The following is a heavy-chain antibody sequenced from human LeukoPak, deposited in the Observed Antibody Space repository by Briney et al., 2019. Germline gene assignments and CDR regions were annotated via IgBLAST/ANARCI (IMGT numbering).Heavy chain of an antibody. Sequence: PGGSLRLSCAASGFTFSSYAMHWVRQAPGKGLEYVSAISSNGGSTYYANSVKGRFTISRDNSKNTLYLQMNSLRAEDTAVYYCAKGGSSWYYWFDPWGQGTLVTVSS. CDR1: GFTFSSYA. J-gene: IGHJ5*02. D-gene: IGHD6-13*01. CDR2: ISSNGGST. CDR3: AKGGSSWYYWFDP. V-gene: IGHV3-64*01.